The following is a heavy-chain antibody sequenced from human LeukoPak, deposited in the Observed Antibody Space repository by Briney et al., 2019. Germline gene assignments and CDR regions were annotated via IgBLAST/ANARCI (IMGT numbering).Heavy chain of an antibody. CDR3: ATEAPRSYYFDY. CDR1: EDTFTYYH. CDR2: VYATGGTT. V-gene: IGHV1-46*01. J-gene: IGHJ4*02. Sequence: ASVKVSCKASEDTFTYYHIHWVRQAPGQGGEWMGAVYATGGTTINTQNFQGRVTMTRDTSTGTVYMELGSLRFEDTAMYYCATEAPRSYYFDYWGQGILVTVSS.